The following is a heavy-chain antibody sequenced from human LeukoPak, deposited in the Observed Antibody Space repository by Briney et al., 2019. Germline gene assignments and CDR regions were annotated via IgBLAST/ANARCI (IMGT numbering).Heavy chain of an antibody. CDR3: ARHDNGYGCDLDC. D-gene: IGHD5-18*01. CDR2: IYYSGST. V-gene: IGHV4-39*01. CDR1: GGSISSSSYY. J-gene: IGHJ4*02. Sequence: SETLSLTCTVSGGSISSSSYYWGWIRQPPGKGLEWIGSIYYSGSTYYNPSLKSRVTISVDTSKNQFSLKLSSVTAADTAVYYCARHDNGYGCDLDCWGQGTLVTVSS.